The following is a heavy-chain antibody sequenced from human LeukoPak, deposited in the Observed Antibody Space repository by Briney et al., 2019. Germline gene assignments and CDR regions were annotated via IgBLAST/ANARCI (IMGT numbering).Heavy chain of an antibody. CDR1: EFTFGSYE. CDR3: ARSAFGSGSSLDY. Sequence: PGGSLRLSCAASEFTFGSYEMNWVRQAPGKGLEWVSYISSSGTSVHYADSVMSRFTISRDNAKNSLSLQMNSLRAEDTAVYYCARSAFGSGSSLDYWGQGTLVTVSS. V-gene: IGHV3-48*03. D-gene: IGHD3-10*01. J-gene: IGHJ4*02. CDR2: ISSSGTSV.